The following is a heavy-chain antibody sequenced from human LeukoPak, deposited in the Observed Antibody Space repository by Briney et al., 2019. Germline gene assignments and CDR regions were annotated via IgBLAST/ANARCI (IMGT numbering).Heavy chain of an antibody. J-gene: IGHJ4*02. Sequence: GGSLRLLCAPSGFTDITLDMTWLPQAPGEALEGVSDLYSEENTKYADPVEGRVPISRDNSKNTLSLEMHSLSPEDAGVYYCARGVEPLAANTLAYWGQGTLGTVSS. D-gene: IGHD1-14*01. V-gene: IGHV3-53*01. CDR1: GFTDITLD. CDR2: LYSEENT. CDR3: ARGVEPLAANTLAY.